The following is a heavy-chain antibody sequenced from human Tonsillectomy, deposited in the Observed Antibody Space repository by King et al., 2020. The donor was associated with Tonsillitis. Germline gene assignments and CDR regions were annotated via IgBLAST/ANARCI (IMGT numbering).Heavy chain of an antibody. Sequence: HVQLQQWGAGLLKPSETLSLTCAVYGVSFSDYYWSWIRQPPGKGLEWIGEINHSGSTNYNPSLKSRVTISVDTSKNQFSLKLSSVTAADTAVYYCARVISMVRGVIYDDYWGQGTLVTVSS. CDR2: INHSGST. CDR1: GVSFSDYY. CDR3: ARVISMVRGVIYDDY. V-gene: IGHV4-34*01. J-gene: IGHJ4*02. D-gene: IGHD3-10*01.